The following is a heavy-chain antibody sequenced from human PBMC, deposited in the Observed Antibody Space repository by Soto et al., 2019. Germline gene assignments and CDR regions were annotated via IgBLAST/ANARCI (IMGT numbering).Heavy chain of an antibody. J-gene: IGHJ6*04. CDR2: IYYSGST. V-gene: IGHV4-59*01. CDR1: GGSISSYY. CDR3: VRRWGGVVPGLLWEDV. Sequence: QVQLQESGPGLVKPSETLSLTCTVSGGSISSYYWSWIRQPPGKGLEWIGYIYYSGSTNYNPSLKSRVTISVDTSKNQFSLKLSSVTAADTAVYYCVRRWGGVVPGLLWEDVWGKGTTVTVSS. D-gene: IGHD2-2*01.